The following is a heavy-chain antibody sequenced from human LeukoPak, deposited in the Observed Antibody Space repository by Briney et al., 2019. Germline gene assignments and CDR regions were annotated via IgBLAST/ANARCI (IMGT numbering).Heavy chain of an antibody. J-gene: IGHJ5*02. CDR3: ARHFAPEAWFQAP. CDR2: IYYSGYT. D-gene: IGHD3-10*01. Sequence: SETLSLTCTVSSGSISTSNYYWGWVRQPPGKGLEWIGSIYYSGYTYYNPSLKSRVTISVDTSKNQFSLKLSSVTAADTAVYYCARHFAPEAWFQAPWGQGTLVTVSS. CDR1: SGSISTSNYY. V-gene: IGHV4-39*01.